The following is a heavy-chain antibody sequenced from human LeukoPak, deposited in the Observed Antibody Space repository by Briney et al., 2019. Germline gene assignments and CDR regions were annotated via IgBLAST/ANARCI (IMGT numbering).Heavy chain of an antibody. V-gene: IGHV3-53*01. D-gene: IGHD6-13*01. J-gene: IGHJ4*02. Sequence: GGSLRLSCAASGFTVSTNYMSWVRQAPGKGLEWVSIIYSSGSTYYADSVKGRFTISRDNSKNTLYLQMNSLRAEDTAPYYCARTSVATPEDYFDFWGQGTLVTVSS. CDR1: GFTVSTNY. CDR3: ARTSVATPEDYFDF. CDR2: IYSSGST.